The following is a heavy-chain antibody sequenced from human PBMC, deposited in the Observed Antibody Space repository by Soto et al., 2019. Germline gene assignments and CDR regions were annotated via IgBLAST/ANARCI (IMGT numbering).Heavy chain of an antibody. V-gene: IGHV4-59*01. CDR1: GGSFGGYY. D-gene: IGHD3-22*01. CDR3: ARAVVVGPGTRTSFHYDMDV. CDR2: VHSSGDT. Sequence: QVQLQEAGPGLVKPSEPLSLTCTVSGGSFGGYYWSWIRQSPGKGLEWLGYVHSSGDTYYNTSLKSRLTITLVTSKNQFSQKLSSMTAADAAVYYCARAVVVGPGTRTSFHYDMDVWGQGTTVTVSS. J-gene: IGHJ6*02.